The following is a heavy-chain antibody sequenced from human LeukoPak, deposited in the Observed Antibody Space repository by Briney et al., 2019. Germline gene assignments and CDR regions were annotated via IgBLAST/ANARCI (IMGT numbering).Heavy chain of an antibody. J-gene: IGHJ4*02. CDR3: ARDPSKYCSGGSCYHFDY. CDR1: GFRFSRYW. CDR2: ISSSSSTI. Sequence: PGGSLRLSCAASGFRFSRYWMSWVRQAPGKGLEWVSYISSSSSTIYYADSVKGRFTISRDNAKNSLYLQMNSLRDEDTAVYYCARDPSKYCSGGSCYHFDYWGQGTLVTVSS. V-gene: IGHV3-48*02. D-gene: IGHD2-15*01.